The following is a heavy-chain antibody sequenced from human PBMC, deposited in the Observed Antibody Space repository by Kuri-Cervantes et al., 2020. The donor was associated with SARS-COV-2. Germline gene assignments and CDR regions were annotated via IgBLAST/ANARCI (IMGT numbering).Heavy chain of an antibody. D-gene: IGHD3-9*01. CDR3: ARDPQRYFDWLLSYCYYGMDV. CDR2: ISYDGSNK. CDR1: GFTFSSYA. V-gene: IGHV3-30-3*01. J-gene: IGHJ6*02. Sequence: GESLKISCAASGFTFSSYAMHWVRRAPGKGLEWMAVISYDGSNKYYADSVKGRFTISRDNSKNTLYLQMNSLRAEDTAVYYCARDPQRYFDWLLSYCYYGMDVWGQGTTVTVSS.